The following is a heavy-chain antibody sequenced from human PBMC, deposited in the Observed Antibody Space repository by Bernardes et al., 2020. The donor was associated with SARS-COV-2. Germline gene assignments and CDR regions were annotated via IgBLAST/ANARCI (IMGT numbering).Heavy chain of an antibody. D-gene: IGHD7-27*01. CDR1: GGSLSGYY. V-gene: IGHV4-34*01. J-gene: IGHJ2*01. CDR2: INYSEST. CDR3: ARAIWGVWYFDL. Sequence: SETLSLTCAVYGGSLSGYYWNWIRQSPGTGLAWIGEINYSESTNYNPSLKSRVTISIDTSKNQFSLKLSSVTAADTSVYYCARAIWGVWYFDLWGRGTLVTVSS.